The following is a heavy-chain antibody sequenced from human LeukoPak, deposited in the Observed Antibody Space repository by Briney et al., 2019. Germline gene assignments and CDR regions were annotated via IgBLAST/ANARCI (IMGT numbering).Heavy chain of an antibody. CDR2: INPNSGAT. Sequence: ASVKVSCKTSGYSFTGHYIHWVRQAPGQGLEWMGWINPNSGATNYTQKFQGRVTMTRDTSITTAHMELSRLRYEDTAVYYCARDNSVGDNAWWFDPWGQGTLVTVSS. V-gene: IGHV1-2*02. CDR1: GYSFTGHY. J-gene: IGHJ5*02. CDR3: ARDNSVGDNAWWFDP. D-gene: IGHD1-26*01.